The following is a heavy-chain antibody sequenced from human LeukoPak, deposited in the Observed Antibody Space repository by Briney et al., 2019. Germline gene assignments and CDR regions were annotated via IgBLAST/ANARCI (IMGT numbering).Heavy chain of an antibody. V-gene: IGHV1-8*01. Sequence: ASVKVSCKASGYTFTSYSMNWVRQAPGQGLEWMGWITVYNGNTKYAQKFQGRVTITRNTSISTAYMELSSLRSEDTAVYYCARGLNFIAAAGKDYYYMDVWGKGTTVTVSS. D-gene: IGHD6-13*01. CDR2: ITVYNGNT. J-gene: IGHJ6*03. CDR1: GYTFTSYS. CDR3: ARGLNFIAAAGKDYYYMDV.